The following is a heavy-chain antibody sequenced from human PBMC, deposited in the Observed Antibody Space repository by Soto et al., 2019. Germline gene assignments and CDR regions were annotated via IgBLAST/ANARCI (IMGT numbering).Heavy chain of an antibody. CDR3: ARKGYYDFWSGPGWFDP. CDR1: GYTFTSYG. V-gene: IGHV1-18*01. CDR2: ISAYNGNT. J-gene: IGHJ5*02. Sequence: QVQLVQSGAEVKKPGASVKVSCKASGYTFTSYGISWVRQAPGQGLEWMGWISAYNGNTNYAQKLQGRVTITTDTSTRTAYIELRSLRSDDTAVYYCARKGYYDFWSGPGWFDPWGQGTLVTVSS. D-gene: IGHD3-3*01.